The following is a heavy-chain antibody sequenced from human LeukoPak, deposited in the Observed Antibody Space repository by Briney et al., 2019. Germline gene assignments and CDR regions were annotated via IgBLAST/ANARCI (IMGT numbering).Heavy chain of an antibody. CDR2: IKQDGSEK. D-gene: IGHD5-18*01. V-gene: IGHV3-7*05. Sequence: GGSLRLSCVASGFTFSSYWMSWVRQATGKGLEWVANIKQDGSEKYYVDSVKGRFTISRDNAKNSLYLQMNSLRAEDTAVYYCAREAGIPPSTQQWPTSVDYWGQGTLVTVSS. CDR1: GFTFSSYW. J-gene: IGHJ4*02. CDR3: AREAGIPPSTQQWPTSVDY.